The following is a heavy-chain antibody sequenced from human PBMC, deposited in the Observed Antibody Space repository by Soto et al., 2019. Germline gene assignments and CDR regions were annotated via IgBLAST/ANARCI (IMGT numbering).Heavy chain of an antibody. CDR2: ISYDGSNK. CDR1: GFTFSSYG. CDR3: ASTTVETHYWYFDL. D-gene: IGHD4-17*01. J-gene: IGHJ2*01. V-gene: IGHV3-30*03. Sequence: QVQLVESGGGVVQPGRSLRLSCAASGFTFSSYGMHWVRQAPGKGLEWVAVISYDGSNKYYADSVKGRFTISRDNSKNTLYLQMNSLRAEDTAVYYFASTTVETHYWYFDLWGRGTLVTVSS.